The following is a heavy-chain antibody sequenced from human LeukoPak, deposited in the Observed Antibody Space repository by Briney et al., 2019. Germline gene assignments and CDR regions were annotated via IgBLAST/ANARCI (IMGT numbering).Heavy chain of an antibody. Sequence: ASVKVSCKASGYTFTGYYMHWVRQAPGQGLEWMGWINPKSGGTNYAQKSQGRVTMTRDTSISTAYMELRTLRSDDTAVYYCARSSSGWSVDFWSQGTLVTVSS. CDR1: GYTFTGYY. CDR2: INPKSGGT. D-gene: IGHD6-19*01. V-gene: IGHV1-2*02. J-gene: IGHJ4*02. CDR3: ARSSSGWSVDF.